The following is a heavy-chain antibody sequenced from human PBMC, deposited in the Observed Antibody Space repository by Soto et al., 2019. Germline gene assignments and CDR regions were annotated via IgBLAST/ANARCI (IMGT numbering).Heavy chain of an antibody. D-gene: IGHD3-10*01. V-gene: IGHV4-4*07. CDR1: GGSISSYY. CDR3: ARDPAMVRGVIPPRGMDV. CDR2: IYTSGST. Sequence: QVQLQESGPGLVKPSETLSLTCTVSGGSISSYYWSWIRQPAGKGLEWIGRIYTSGSTNYNPSLKSRVTMSVGTSKNQFSLKLSSVTAADTAVYYCARDPAMVRGVIPPRGMDVWGQGTTVTVSS. J-gene: IGHJ6*02.